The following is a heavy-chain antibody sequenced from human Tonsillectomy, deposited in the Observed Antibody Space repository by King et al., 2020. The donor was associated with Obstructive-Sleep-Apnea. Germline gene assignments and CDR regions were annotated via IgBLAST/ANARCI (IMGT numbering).Heavy chain of an antibody. V-gene: IGHV4-28*01. CDR1: GYSISSSNW. J-gene: IGHJ4*02. CDR2: IYYSGST. D-gene: IGHD1-7*01. CDR3: ARIRSAGPTNYYFDY. Sequence: QLQESGPGLVKPSDTLSLTCAVSGYSISSSNWWGWIRQPPGKGLEWIWYIYYSGSTYYNPSLKSRVTMSVDTYKNQFSLKLSSVTAVDTAVYYCARIRSAGPTNYYFDYWGQGTLVTVSS.